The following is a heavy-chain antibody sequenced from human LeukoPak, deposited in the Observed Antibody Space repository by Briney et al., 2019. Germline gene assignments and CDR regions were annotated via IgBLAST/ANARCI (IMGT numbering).Heavy chain of an antibody. V-gene: IGHV4-30-2*01. Sequence: SETLSLTCAVSGGSISSGGYSWSWIRQPPGKGLEWIGYIYHSGSTYYNPSLKSRVTISVDRSKNQFSLKLSSVTAADTAVYYCARDGEGFGYWGQGTLVTVSS. CDR3: ARDGEGFGY. CDR1: GGSISSGGYS. CDR2: IYHSGST. J-gene: IGHJ4*02.